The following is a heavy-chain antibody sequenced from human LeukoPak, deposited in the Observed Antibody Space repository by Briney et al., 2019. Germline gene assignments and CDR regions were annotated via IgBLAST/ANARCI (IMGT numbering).Heavy chain of an antibody. Sequence: GGSLRLSCAASGFTFSSYGMHWVRQAPGKGLEWVAFIRYDGSNKYYADSVKGRFTISRDNSKITLYLQMNSLRPEDTAVYYCARGGKIPLVGTRSSQYFQHWGQGTLVTVSS. V-gene: IGHV3-30*02. CDR3: ARGGKIPLVGTRSSQYFQH. CDR2: IRYDGSNK. CDR1: GFTFSSYG. J-gene: IGHJ1*01. D-gene: IGHD3-10*01.